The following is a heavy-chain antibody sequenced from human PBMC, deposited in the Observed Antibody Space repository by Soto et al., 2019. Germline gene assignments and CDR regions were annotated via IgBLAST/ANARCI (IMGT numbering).Heavy chain of an antibody. J-gene: IGHJ4*02. V-gene: IGHV1-69*06. CDR1: GGTFSSYA. CDR2: IIPIFGTA. D-gene: IGHD3-16*02. CDR3: ARASRIMITFGGVIVRCPWDL. Sequence: QVQLVQSGAEVKKPGSSVKVSCKASGGTFSSYAISWVRQAPGQGLEWMGGIIPIFGTANYAQKFQGRVTITADKSTSTDYMELSSLRYEDTAVYYCARASRIMITFGGVIVRCPWDLWGQGTLVTVSS.